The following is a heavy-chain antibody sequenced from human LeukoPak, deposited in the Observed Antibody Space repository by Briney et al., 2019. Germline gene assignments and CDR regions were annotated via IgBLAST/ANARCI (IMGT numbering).Heavy chain of an antibody. CDR2: INHSGST. J-gene: IGHJ5*02. CDR1: GGSFSGCY. Sequence: SETLSDTCVVYGGSFSGCYWSWIRPPPGKGLEWMGEINHSGSTNYNPPLKSRVTISVDTSQNQFSLMLRSVPAADTAVYCSSRVNSSSWSDWFDPWGQGTLVTVSS. CDR3: SRVNSSSWSDWFDP. D-gene: IGHD6-13*01. V-gene: IGHV4-34*01.